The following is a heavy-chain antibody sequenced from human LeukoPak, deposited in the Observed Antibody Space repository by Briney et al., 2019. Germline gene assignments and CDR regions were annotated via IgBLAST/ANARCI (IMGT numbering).Heavy chain of an antibody. D-gene: IGHD1-26*01. J-gene: IGHJ4*02. CDR2: IYYRGST. CDR3: ARESMGATTDY. CDR1: GGSISSYY. Sequence: SETLSLTCTVSGGSISSYYWSWIRQPAGKGLEWIGYIYYRGSTNYNPSLKSRVTISVDTSKNQFSLKLSSVTAADTAVYYCARESMGATTDYWGQGTLVTVSS. V-gene: IGHV4-59*01.